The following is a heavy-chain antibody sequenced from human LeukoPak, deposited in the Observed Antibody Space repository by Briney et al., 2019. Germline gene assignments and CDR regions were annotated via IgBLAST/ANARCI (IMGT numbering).Heavy chain of an antibody. D-gene: IGHD3-10*01. V-gene: IGHV3-23*01. Sequence: GGSLRLSCAASGFAFSSYAMSWVRQAPGKGLEWVSAISGSGGSTYYADSVKGRFTISRDNSKNTLYLQMNSLRAEDTAVYYCAKGQDYYGSGMGYYYMDVWGKGTTVTVSS. CDR1: GFAFSSYA. CDR2: ISGSGGST. CDR3: AKGQDYYGSGMGYYYMDV. J-gene: IGHJ6*03.